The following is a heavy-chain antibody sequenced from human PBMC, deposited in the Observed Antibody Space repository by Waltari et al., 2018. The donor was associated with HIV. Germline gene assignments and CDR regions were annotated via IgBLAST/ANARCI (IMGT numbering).Heavy chain of an antibody. CDR3: TKLTDSATTD. V-gene: IGHV3-23*01. CDR2: IGGIGATI. CDR1: GFIFANHG. D-gene: IGHD1-26*01. Sequence: EIQLLESWGGLVQPGGSLRLSGAASGFIFANHGMSWVRQAPGKGLEWVAAIGGIGATIYYADSVKGRFTVSRDNSKNTLYLQMHSLRVEDTAVYYCTKLTDSATTDWGQGTPVTVSS. J-gene: IGHJ4*02.